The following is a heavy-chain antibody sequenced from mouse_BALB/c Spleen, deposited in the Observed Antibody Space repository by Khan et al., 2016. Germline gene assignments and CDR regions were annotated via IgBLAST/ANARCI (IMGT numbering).Heavy chain of an antibody. CDR3: ARTDRRGYFDD. Sequence: QVQLQQSGAELMKPGASVKISCKATGYTFSSYWIEWVKQRPGHGLEWIGEILPGSGSTNYNEKFRGKATFTADTSSNTAYMQLSSLTSEDPAVHYCARTDRRGYFDDWGQGTTLTVSS. J-gene: IGHJ2*01. CDR2: ILPGSGST. V-gene: IGHV1-9*01. CDR1: GYTFSSYW.